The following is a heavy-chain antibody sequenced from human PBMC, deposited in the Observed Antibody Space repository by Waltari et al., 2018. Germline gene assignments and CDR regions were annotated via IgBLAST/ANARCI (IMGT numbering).Heavy chain of an antibody. Sequence: QLQLQESGPGLVKPSETLSLTCTVSGGSISSSSYYWGWIRPPPGKGLEWIGSIYYSGSTYYNPSLKSRVTISVDTSKNQLSLILNSVTAADTAVYYCAIRRCSVTNCYMRNWFDPWGQGILVTVSS. CDR3: AIRRCSVTNCYMRNWFDP. V-gene: IGHV4-39*07. CDR2: IYYSGST. D-gene: IGHD2-2*02. J-gene: IGHJ5*02. CDR1: GGSISSSSYY.